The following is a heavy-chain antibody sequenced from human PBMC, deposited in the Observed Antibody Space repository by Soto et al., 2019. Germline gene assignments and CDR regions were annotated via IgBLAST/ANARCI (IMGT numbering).Heavy chain of an antibody. CDR1: GGSTSSGGYY. CDR2: IYYSGST. D-gene: IGHD5-18*01. Sequence: SETLSLTCTVSGGSTSSGGYYWSWIRQHPGKGLELIGYIYYSGSTNYNPSLKSRVTKSEDTSKNQFSLKLSSVTAADTAVYYCARAYSYGYGLYFDYWGQGTLVTVSS. V-gene: IGHV4-61*08. J-gene: IGHJ4*02. CDR3: ARAYSYGYGLYFDY.